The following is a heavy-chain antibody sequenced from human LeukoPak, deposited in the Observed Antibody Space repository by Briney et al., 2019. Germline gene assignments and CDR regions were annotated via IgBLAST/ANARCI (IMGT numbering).Heavy chain of an antibody. Sequence: PGGSPRLSCVASGFTFRSYAINWVRQAPGKGLEWGSGISGGGTGTYYADSVKGRFTISRDNSKNTVYLQMTSLTAEDTAIYYCAKDSDTPGFFDYWGQGTPVTVSS. J-gene: IGHJ4*02. D-gene: IGHD2-2*02. CDR1: GFTFRSYA. CDR2: ISGGGTGT. V-gene: IGHV3-23*01. CDR3: AKDSDTPGFFDY.